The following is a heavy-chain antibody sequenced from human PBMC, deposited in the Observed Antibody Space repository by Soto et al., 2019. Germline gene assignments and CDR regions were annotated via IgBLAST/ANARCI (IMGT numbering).Heavy chain of an antibody. J-gene: IGHJ4*02. CDR1: GFSLSTSGVG. CDR2: IYWDDSK. V-gene: IGHV2-5*02. CDR3: AHKGPEDWPLDY. Sequence: QITLKESGPPLVRPTQPLTLTCAFSGFSLSTSGVGVGWIRQPPGKALEWLAVIYWDDSKHYSPSLRSRLTITKDTSKHQVVLTMTNMDPMDTGTYYCAHKGPEDWPLDYWGQGTLVTVSS. D-gene: IGHD3-9*01.